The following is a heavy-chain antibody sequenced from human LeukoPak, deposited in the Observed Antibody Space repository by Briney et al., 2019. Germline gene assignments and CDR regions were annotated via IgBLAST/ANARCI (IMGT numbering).Heavy chain of an antibody. CDR3: ARARSGSYFYYYGMDV. CDR2: IYYSGST. J-gene: IGHJ6*02. Sequence: SETLSLTRTVSGGSISSYYWSWIRQPPGKGLEWIGYIYYSGSTNYNPSLKSRVTISVDTSKNQFSLKLSSVTAADTAVYYCARARSGSYFYYYGMDVWGQGATVTVSS. D-gene: IGHD1-26*01. V-gene: IGHV4-59*01. CDR1: GGSISSYY.